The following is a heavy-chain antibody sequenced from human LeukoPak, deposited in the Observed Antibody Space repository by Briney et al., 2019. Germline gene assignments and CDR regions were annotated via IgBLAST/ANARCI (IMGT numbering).Heavy chain of an antibody. V-gene: IGHV3-48*03. CDR2: SSGSGNTI. Sequence: GGSLRLSCAASGFTFSGYEMNWVRQAPGKGLEWVAYSSGSGNTIYYADSVKGRFTISRDNAKNSLYLQTNSLRAEDTAVYYCARDRFPYYYDSSGPNGGDAFDIWGQGTMVTVSS. CDR3: ARDRFPYYYDSSGPNGGDAFDI. J-gene: IGHJ3*02. CDR1: GFTFSGYE. D-gene: IGHD3-22*01.